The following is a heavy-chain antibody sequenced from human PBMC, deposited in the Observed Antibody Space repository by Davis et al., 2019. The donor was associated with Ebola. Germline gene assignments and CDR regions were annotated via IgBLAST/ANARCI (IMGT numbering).Heavy chain of an antibody. J-gene: IGHJ5*02. V-gene: IGHV4-59*12. Sequence: ESLKISCAASGFTFSDYYMSWIRQPPGKGLEWIGYIYYSGSTNYNPSLKSRVTISLDTSKNQFSLKLSSVTAADTAVYYCARDSGWLLTGWFDPWGQGTLVTVSS. D-gene: IGHD5-12*01. CDR3: ARDSGWLLTGWFDP. CDR2: IYYSGST. CDR1: GFTFSDYY.